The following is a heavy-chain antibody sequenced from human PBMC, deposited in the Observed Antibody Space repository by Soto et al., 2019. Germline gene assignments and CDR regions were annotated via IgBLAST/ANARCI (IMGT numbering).Heavy chain of an antibody. Sequence: SETLSLTCAVYGGSFSGYYWSWIRQPPGKGLEWIGEINHSGSTNYNPSLKSLVTISVDTSKNQFSLKLSSVTAADTAVYYCARGGHCTSTSCYSGYYYYGMDVWGQGTTVTVSS. CDR3: ARGGHCTSTSCYSGYYYYGMDV. CDR1: GGSFSGYY. V-gene: IGHV4-34*01. D-gene: IGHD2-2*01. CDR2: INHSGST. J-gene: IGHJ6*02.